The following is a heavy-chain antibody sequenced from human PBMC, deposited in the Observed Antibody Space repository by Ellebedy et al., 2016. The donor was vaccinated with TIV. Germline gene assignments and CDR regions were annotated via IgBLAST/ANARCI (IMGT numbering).Heavy chain of an antibody. J-gene: IGHJ4*02. CDR1: GFIFSGYW. D-gene: IGHD1-26*01. CDR3: AKGSGSYGF. CDR2: IKKDGSEK. V-gene: IGHV3-7*03. Sequence: GGSLRLSCAASGFIFSGYWMSWVRQAPGKGLEWVANIKKDGSEKYYVDSVKGRFTISRDNAENSLYLQMNSLRAEDAAVYYCAKGSGSYGFWGQGTLVTVSS.